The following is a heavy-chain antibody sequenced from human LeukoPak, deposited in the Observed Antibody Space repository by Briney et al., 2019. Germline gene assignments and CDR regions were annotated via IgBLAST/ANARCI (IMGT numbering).Heavy chain of an antibody. J-gene: IGHJ4*02. CDR3: WRGLYSSSWSFYFDY. CDR2: IYGGGST. CDR1: GFTVSSNY. Sequence: GGSLRLSCAASGFTVSSNYMSWVRQAPGKGLEWVSFIYGGGSTYYSDSVKGRFTISRNNSKNTPFLPMNNLSADDTRAQYCWRGLYSSSWSFYFDYWGEATMVSVCS. V-gene: IGHV3-53*01. D-gene: IGHD6-13*01.